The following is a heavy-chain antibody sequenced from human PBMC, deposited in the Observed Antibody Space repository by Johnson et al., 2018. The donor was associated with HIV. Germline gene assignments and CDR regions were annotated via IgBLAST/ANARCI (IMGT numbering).Heavy chain of an antibody. J-gene: IGHJ3*02. Sequence: QVQLVESGGGLVQPGGSLRLSCAASGFTFSSSAMHWVRQAPGKGLELVAVISYDGSSKYYADSVKGRFTISRANSMNTLYLQMNSLRAEDTAVYYCARDGAIPPGQYCSGGSCHGGDAFDTWGQGTMVTVSS. CDR3: ARDGAIPPGQYCSGGSCHGGDAFDT. CDR2: ISYDGSSK. V-gene: IGHV3-30*03. D-gene: IGHD2-15*01. CDR1: GFTFSSSA.